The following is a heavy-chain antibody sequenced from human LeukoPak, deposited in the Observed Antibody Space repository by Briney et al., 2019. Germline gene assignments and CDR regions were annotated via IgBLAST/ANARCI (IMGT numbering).Heavy chain of an antibody. D-gene: IGHD3-10*01. J-gene: IGHJ4*02. CDR2: INHRAST. Sequence: SETLSLTCAVYGGSFSGYYWSWIRQPPGKDLECIVEINHRASTNYNPSLKSRVTISVDTSKNQFSLKLSSVTAADTAVYYCARGDFDSGNSWGQGTLVTVSS. V-gene: IGHV4-34*01. CDR1: GGSFSGYY. CDR3: ARGDFDSGNS.